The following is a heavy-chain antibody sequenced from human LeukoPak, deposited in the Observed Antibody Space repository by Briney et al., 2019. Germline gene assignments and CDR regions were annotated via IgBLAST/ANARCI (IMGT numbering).Heavy chain of an antibody. D-gene: IGHD6-13*01. CDR2: INPNGGGT. CDR1: GYTFTGYY. CDR3: ARVDMAAAGTIFDY. V-gene: IGHV1-2*02. Sequence: GASVKVSCKASGYTFTGYYMHWVRQAPGQGLEWMGWINPNGGGTNYAQKFQGRVTMTRDTSISTAYMELSRLRSDDTAVYYCARVDMAAAGTIFDYWGQGTLVTVSS. J-gene: IGHJ4*02.